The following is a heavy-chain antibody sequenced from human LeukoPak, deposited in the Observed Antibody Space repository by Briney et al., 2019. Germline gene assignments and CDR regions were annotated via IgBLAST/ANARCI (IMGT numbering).Heavy chain of an antibody. CDR3: AKASSGSTPSD. J-gene: IGHJ4*02. V-gene: IGHV3-30*18. CDR2: ISYDGSNK. D-gene: IGHD6-19*01. Sequence: PGGSLRLSCAASGFTFSSYGMHWVRQAPGKGLEGVAVISYDGSNKYYADSVKGRFTISRDNSKNTLYLQMNSLRAEDTAVYYCAKASSGSTPSDWGQGTLVTVSS. CDR1: GFTFSSYG.